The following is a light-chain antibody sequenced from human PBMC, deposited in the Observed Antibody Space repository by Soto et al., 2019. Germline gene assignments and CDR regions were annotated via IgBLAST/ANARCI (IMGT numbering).Light chain of an antibody. V-gene: IGKV1-5*01. Sequence: DIQMTQSPSALSASVGDRVTLTCRASQSISSWLAWYQQKPGKAPRLLLYDASYLERGVPSRCSGSGSGTEFTLTISDLQPDDLGTYYCQQYNNFLTFGPGTKVEI. CDR2: DAS. J-gene: IGKJ1*01. CDR3: QQYNNFLT. CDR1: QSISSW.